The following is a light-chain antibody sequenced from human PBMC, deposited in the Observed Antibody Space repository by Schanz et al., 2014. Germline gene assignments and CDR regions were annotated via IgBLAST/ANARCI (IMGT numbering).Light chain of an antibody. CDR1: TSDIDLYNY. Sequence: QSALTQPASLSGSPGQSITISCTATTSDIDLYNYVSWYQQHPGKAPKLIIFDGTNRPSGVSPRFSGSKSVNTASLTISGLQAEDEADYYCSSYTSSSTLGVFGGGTKLTVL. V-gene: IGLV2-14*03. CDR3: SSYTSSSTLGV. J-gene: IGLJ3*02. CDR2: DGT.